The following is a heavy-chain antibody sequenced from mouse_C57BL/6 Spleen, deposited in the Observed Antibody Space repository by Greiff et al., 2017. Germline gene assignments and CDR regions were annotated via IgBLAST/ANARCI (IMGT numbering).Heavy chain of an antibody. CDR2: ISSGSSTI. CDR3: ARFYGDYYAMDY. D-gene: IGHD1-1*01. J-gene: IGHJ4*01. Sequence: EVQGVESGGGLVKPGGSLTLSCAASGFTFSDYGMHWVRQAPEKGLEWVAYISSGSSTIYYADTVKGRFTITRDNAKNTLFLQMTSLRSEDTAMYYCARFYGDYYAMDYWGQGTSVTVSS. CDR1: GFTFSDYG. V-gene: IGHV5-17*01.